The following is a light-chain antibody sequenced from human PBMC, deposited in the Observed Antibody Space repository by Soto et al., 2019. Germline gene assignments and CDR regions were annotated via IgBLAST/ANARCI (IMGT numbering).Light chain of an antibody. CDR1: SSNLGIKA. CDR3: AAWDDSLNGWV. Sequence: QLVLTQPPSVSEAPRQRVTISCSGSSSNLGIKAVNWYQQLPGKAPKLLIYFDDLLPSGVSDRFSGSKSGTSASLAISGLLPEDEADYYCAAWDDSLNGWVFGGGTKLTVL. V-gene: IGLV1-36*01. CDR2: FDD. J-gene: IGLJ3*02.